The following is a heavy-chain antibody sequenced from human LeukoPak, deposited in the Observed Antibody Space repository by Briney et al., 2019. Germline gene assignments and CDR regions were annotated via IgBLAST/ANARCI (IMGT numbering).Heavy chain of an antibody. Sequence: GGSLRLSCVASGFTVRSNYMSWVRPAPGRGLEWVSVVYSGGTTYYADSVKGRFTISRDNSKNTLYLQMNSLRAEDTAVYYCARVKVAVAGIGWFDPSGQGSLVTVSS. CDR1: GFTVRSNY. V-gene: IGHV3-53*01. D-gene: IGHD6-13*01. CDR2: VYSGGTT. CDR3: ARVKVAVAGIGWFDP. J-gene: IGHJ5*02.